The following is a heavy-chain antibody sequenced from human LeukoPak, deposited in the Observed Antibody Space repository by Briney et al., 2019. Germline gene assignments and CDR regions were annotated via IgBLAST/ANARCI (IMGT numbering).Heavy chain of an antibody. CDR1: GGSFSGYY. D-gene: IGHD6-19*01. CDR2: IYTSGST. V-gene: IGHV4-59*10. Sequence: SETLSLTCAVYGGSFSGYYWSWIRQPPGKGLEWIGRIYTSGSTNYNPSLKSRVTMSVDTSKNQFSLKLSSVTAADTAVYYCACGGIAVAGTDYWGQGTLVTVSS. J-gene: IGHJ4*02. CDR3: ACGGIAVAGTDY.